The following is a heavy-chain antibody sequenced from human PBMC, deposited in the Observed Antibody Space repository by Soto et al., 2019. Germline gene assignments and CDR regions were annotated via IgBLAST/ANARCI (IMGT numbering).Heavy chain of an antibody. Sequence: PSETLSLTCAVSGYFISSGYYWGWIRQPPGKGLEWIGSMFHSGSTHYNPSLKSRVTISVDTSKNHFPLRLSSVTASDTAVYYCARGHIVVVPTVGWFDPWGQGTLVTVSS. CDR2: MFHSGST. D-gene: IGHD2-2*01. V-gene: IGHV4-38-2*01. J-gene: IGHJ5*02. CDR3: ARGHIVVVPTVGWFDP. CDR1: GYFISSGYY.